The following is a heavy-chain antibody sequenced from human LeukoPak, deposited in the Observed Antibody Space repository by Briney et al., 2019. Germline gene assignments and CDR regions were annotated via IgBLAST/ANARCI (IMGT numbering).Heavy chain of an antibody. CDR1: GGSISSGSYY. V-gene: IGHV4-61*02. CDR3: ARGGYDFWSGYGPVDY. D-gene: IGHD3-3*01. J-gene: IGHJ4*02. Sequence: SQTLSLTCTVSGGSISSGSYYWSWIRQPAGKGLEWIGRIYTSGSTNYNPSLKSRVTISVDTSKNQFSLKLSSVTAADTAVYFCARGGYDFWSGYGPVDYWGQGTLVTVSS. CDR2: IYTSGST.